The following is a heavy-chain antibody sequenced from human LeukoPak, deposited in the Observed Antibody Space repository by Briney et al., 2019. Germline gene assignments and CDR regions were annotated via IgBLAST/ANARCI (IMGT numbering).Heavy chain of an antibody. Sequence: GGSLRLSCAASGFTFSSYWMHWVRQAPGKGLVWVSRINTDGSSTSYADSVKGRFTISRDNAKNTLYLQMNSLRAEDTAVYYCAKASTFGELNRPFDYWGQGTLVTVSS. D-gene: IGHD3-10*01. V-gene: IGHV3-74*01. CDR2: INTDGSST. CDR1: GFTFSSYW. CDR3: AKASTFGELNRPFDY. J-gene: IGHJ4*02.